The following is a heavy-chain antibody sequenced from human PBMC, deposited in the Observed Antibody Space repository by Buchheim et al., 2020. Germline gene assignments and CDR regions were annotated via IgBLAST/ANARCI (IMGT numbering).Heavy chain of an antibody. V-gene: IGHV3-48*03. Sequence: EVQLVESGGGLVQPGGSLRLSCAGSGFSFNSYEMNWVRQAPGKGLEWISYISKGGNNISYADSVRGRFTISRDNATNSLYLQMNSLRAEDTAVYYCATEAYCGGDCFQWGQGAL. J-gene: IGHJ4*02. CDR2: ISKGGNNI. CDR1: GFSFNSYE. CDR3: ATEAYCGGDCFQ. D-gene: IGHD2-21*01.